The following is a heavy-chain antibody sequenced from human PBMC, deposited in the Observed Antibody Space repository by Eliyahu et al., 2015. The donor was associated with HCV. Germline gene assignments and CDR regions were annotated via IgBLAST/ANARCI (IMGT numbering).Heavy chain of an antibody. J-gene: IGHJ5*02. D-gene: IGHD3-16*01. CDR2: ISSSSSYI. V-gene: IGHV3-21*01. CDR1: GFTFSSYS. CDR3: ARDARFTNWFDP. Sequence: EVQLVESGGVLVKPGGSLRLSCAASGFTFSSYSMNWVRQAPGKGLEWVSSISSSSSYIYYADSVKGRFTISRDNAKNSLYLQMNSLRAEDTAVYYCARDARFTNWFDPWGQGTLVTVSS.